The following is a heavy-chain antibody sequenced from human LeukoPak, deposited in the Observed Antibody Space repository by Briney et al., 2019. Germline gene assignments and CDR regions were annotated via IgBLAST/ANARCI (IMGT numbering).Heavy chain of an antibody. D-gene: IGHD5-12*01. CDR3: ARGPSGYHNT. V-gene: IGHV3-48*01. CDR2: ISSSSSTI. J-gene: IGHJ4*02. CDR1: GFTFNIYS. Sequence: GGSLRLSCAASGFTFNIYSMNWVRQAPGKGLEWVSYISSSSSTIYYADSVKGRFTISRDNAKNSLYLQMNSLRAEDTAVYYCARGPSGYHNTGGQGTLVTVSS.